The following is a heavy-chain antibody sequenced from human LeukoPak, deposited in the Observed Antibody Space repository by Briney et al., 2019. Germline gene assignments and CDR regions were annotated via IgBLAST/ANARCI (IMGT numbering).Heavy chain of an antibody. CDR1: GGSISNYY. CDR2: IYYSGSA. CDR3: AKDQQAGFPRLVVVPAAIQNWFDP. Sequence: SETLSLTCTVSGGSISNYYWSWIRQPPGKGLEWIGNIYYSGSANYNPSLQSRVTISVDTSRNHFSLQLSSVTAADTAVYYCAKDQQAGFPRLVVVPAAIQNWFDPWGQGTLVTVSS. D-gene: IGHD2-2*02. J-gene: IGHJ5*02. V-gene: IGHV4-59*12.